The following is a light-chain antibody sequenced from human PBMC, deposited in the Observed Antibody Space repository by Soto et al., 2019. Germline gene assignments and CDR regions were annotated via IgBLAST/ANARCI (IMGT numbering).Light chain of an antibody. J-gene: IGKJ1*01. Sequence: EIVMTQSPVTLSVSPGERATLSCRASQSISRNLAWYQQKLGQAPRLLIYGASTRATGIPARFSGSGSGTEFTLTISSLQSEDFAVYYCQQSNDWWTFGQGTKVDIK. CDR1: QSISRN. CDR3: QQSNDWWT. V-gene: IGKV3-15*01. CDR2: GAS.